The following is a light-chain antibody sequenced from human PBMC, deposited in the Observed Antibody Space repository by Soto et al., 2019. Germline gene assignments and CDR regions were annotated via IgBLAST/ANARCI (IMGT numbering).Light chain of an antibody. Sequence: DIQMTQSPSDISPSVGDRGTIICRASQGISNHLVWFQQKPGKVPKXLIYAASSLQSGVPSRFSGSASGTECTIKFSSLQPEDCATDYCLQQKNYPITFGQGTRLEIK. CDR2: AAS. CDR1: QGISNH. V-gene: IGKV1-17*03. CDR3: LQQKNYPIT. J-gene: IGKJ5*01.